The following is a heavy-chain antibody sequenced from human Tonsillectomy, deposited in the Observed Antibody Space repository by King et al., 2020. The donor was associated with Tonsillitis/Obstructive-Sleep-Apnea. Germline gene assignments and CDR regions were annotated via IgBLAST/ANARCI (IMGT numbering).Heavy chain of an antibody. Sequence: VQLQQWGAGLLKPSETLSLTCAVSGGTFSGYYGSWIRQPPGKGLEWIGEINQSGSTNYNPSLKSRVTISVDTSRNQFSLKLSSVTAADTAMYYCARGEDIGALFGVLPPLGNWGQGTLVTVYS. CDR1: GGTFSGYY. D-gene: IGHD3-3*01. CDR2: INQSGST. J-gene: IGHJ1*01. CDR3: ARGEDIGALFGVLPPLGN. V-gene: IGHV4-34*01.